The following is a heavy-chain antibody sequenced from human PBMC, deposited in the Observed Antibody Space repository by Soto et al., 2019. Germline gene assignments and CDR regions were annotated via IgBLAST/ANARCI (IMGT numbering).Heavy chain of an antibody. D-gene: IGHD2-2*01. V-gene: IGHV3-30*18. CDR2: ISYDGGNK. J-gene: IGHJ4*02. CDR1: GFTFSNYG. CDR3: AKDLARQIVVEPILFFDY. Sequence: QVQLLESGGGVVQPGRSLRLSCAASGFTFSNYGMHWVRQAPGKGLEWVTFISYDGGNKYYADSVEGRFTISRDNSQNTLYLQINTFRPEDTAVYYCAKDLARQIVVEPILFFDYWGRGTLVTVSS.